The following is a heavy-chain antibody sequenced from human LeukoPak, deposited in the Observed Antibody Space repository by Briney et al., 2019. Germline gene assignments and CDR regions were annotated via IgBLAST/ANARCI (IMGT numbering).Heavy chain of an antibody. Sequence: ASVKVSCKASGGTFSSYAISWVRQAPGQGLEWMGRIIPIFGTANCAQKFQGRVTINTDESTSTAYMELSSLRSEDTAVYYCARVRGGSYFNGGYFDYWGQGTLVTVSS. V-gene: IGHV1-69*05. CDR1: GGTFSSYA. CDR2: IIPIFGTA. J-gene: IGHJ4*02. CDR3: ARVRGGSYFNGGYFDY. D-gene: IGHD1-26*01.